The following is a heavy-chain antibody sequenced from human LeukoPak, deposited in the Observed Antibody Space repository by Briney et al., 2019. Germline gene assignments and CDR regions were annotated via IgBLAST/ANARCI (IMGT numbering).Heavy chain of an antibody. J-gene: IGHJ5*01. CDR1: GGSMRLLY. D-gene: IGHD5-18*01. V-gene: IGHV4-59*08. CDR2: VYHSGST. Sequence: SETLSLTCTVSGGSMRLLYRGWIRQPPGKGLEWIGNVYHSGSTNYNPSLKTRLSLSVDTSKNQFSLRLRSVTAADTAIYYCVRWQQPRGFDSWGQGTLVSVSS. CDR3: VRWQQPRGFDS.